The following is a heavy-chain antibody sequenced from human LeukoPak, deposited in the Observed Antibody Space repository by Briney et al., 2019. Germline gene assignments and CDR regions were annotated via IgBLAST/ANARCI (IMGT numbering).Heavy chain of an antibody. Sequence: GGSLRLSCAASGFTFSSYSMNWVRQAPGKGLEGVSSISSSSSYIYYADSVKGRFTISRDNAKNSLYLQMNSLRAEDTAVYYCARVGRFHDSSGYYLNFDYWGQGTLVTVSS. D-gene: IGHD3-22*01. CDR3: ARVGRFHDSSGYYLNFDY. CDR2: ISSSSSYI. V-gene: IGHV3-21*01. CDR1: GFTFSSYS. J-gene: IGHJ4*02.